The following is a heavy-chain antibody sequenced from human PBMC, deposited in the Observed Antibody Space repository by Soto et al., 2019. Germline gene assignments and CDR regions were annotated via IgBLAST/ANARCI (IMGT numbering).Heavy chain of an antibody. J-gene: IGHJ6*02. V-gene: IGHV1-69*13. CDR1: GGTFSSYA. CDR3: ARVLDYYGSGSYYYYYYGMDV. Sequence: VKVSCKASGGTFSSYAISWVRQAPGQGLEWIGGIIPIFGTANYAQKFQGRVTITADESTSTAYMELSSLRSEDTAVYYCARVLDYYGSGSYYYYYYGMDVWGQGTTVTVSS. CDR2: IIPIFGTA. D-gene: IGHD3-10*01.